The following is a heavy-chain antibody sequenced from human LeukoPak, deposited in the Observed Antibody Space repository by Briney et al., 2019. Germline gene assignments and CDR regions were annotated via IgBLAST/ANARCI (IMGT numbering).Heavy chain of an antibody. J-gene: IGHJ5*02. CDR3: ARGIPSSSWPSFDP. Sequence: GASVKVSCKASGYTFTSYDINWVRQATGQGLKWMGWMNPNSGNTGYAQKFQGRVTITRNTSISTAYMELSSLRSEDTAVYYCARGIPSSSWPSFDPWGQGTLVTVSS. CDR1: GYTFTSYD. V-gene: IGHV1-8*03. D-gene: IGHD6-13*01. CDR2: MNPNSGNT.